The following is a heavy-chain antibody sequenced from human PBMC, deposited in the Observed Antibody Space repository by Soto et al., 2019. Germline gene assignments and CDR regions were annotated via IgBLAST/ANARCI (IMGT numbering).Heavy chain of an antibody. CDR2: INSDGSST. CDR1: GFSLTSYW. CDR3: AAFWNGPV. J-gene: IGHJ4*02. Sequence: XSLRLSCAASGFSLTSYWLHWFRQAPGKGLVWVSRINSDGSSTIYADSVKGRFTISRDNAKNTLYLQMNSLRVEDTAVYYCAAFWNGPVWGQGTLVTVSS. V-gene: IGHV3-74*01. D-gene: IGHD3-3*01.